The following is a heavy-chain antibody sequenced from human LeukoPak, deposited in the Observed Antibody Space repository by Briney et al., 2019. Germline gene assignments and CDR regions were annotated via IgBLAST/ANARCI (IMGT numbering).Heavy chain of an antibody. D-gene: IGHD2-21*01. CDR2: ISSSSSYI. CDR3: ARDIPRRSDRDQAVDY. J-gene: IGHJ4*02. V-gene: IGHV3-21*01. Sequence: GGSLRLSCAASGFTFSSYSMNWVRQAPGKGLEWVSSISSSSSYIYYADSVKGRFTISRDNDKNSLYLQMNSMRAEETAVYYCARDIPRRSDRDQAVDYWGQGTLVTVSS. CDR1: GFTFSSYS.